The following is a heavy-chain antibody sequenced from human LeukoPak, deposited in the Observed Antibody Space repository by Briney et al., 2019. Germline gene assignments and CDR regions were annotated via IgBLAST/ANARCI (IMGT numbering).Heavy chain of an antibody. CDR1: GGSFSGYY. D-gene: IGHD4-17*01. CDR2: INHSGST. Sequence: SETLSLTCAVYGGSFSGYYWSWIRQPPGKGLEWIGEINHSGSTNYNPSLKSRVTISVDTSKNQFSLKLGSVTAADTAVYYCAGTGRGLRYYYYMDAWGKGTTVTVSS. CDR3: AGTGRGLRYYYYMDA. V-gene: IGHV4-34*01. J-gene: IGHJ6*03.